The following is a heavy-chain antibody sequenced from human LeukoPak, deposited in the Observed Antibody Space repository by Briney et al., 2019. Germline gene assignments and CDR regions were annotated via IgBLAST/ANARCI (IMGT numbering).Heavy chain of an antibody. J-gene: IGHJ4*02. Sequence: GGSLRLSCAASGYTFSSYSINWVRQAPGKGLEWVSSISVGSNYIYYADSVRGRFSISRDDARNSLYLQMDSLRGDDTAVYYCARVGQLWPFDYWGQGTLVTVSS. CDR3: ARVGQLWPFDY. CDR1: GYTFSSYS. CDR2: ISVGSNYI. V-gene: IGHV3-21*01. D-gene: IGHD5-18*01.